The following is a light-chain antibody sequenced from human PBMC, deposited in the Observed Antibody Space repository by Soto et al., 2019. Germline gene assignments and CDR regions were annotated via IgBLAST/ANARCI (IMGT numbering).Light chain of an antibody. CDR3: AAWDDSLSGYVV. CDR2: RND. CDR1: SSNIGSNY. J-gene: IGLJ2*01. V-gene: IGLV1-47*01. Sequence: QSVLTQPPSASETPGQRVTISCSGSSSNIGSNYVSWYQQLPGTAPKLLIDRNDQRPSGVPDRFSGSKSGTSASLAISGLRSEDEADYYCAAWDDSLSGYVVFGGGTKLTVL.